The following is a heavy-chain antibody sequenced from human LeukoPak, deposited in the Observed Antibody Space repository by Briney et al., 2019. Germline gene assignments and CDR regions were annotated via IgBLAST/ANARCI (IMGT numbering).Heavy chain of an antibody. J-gene: IGHJ3*02. V-gene: IGHV3-73*01. Sequence: GGSLRLSCAASGFTFCGSAMHWVREAFGKGLWRVGRIRSKGNSYATAYAASVTGRFTISRDDSKNTAYLQMNSLKTEHTAVYYCSRHDSSIVGGNDAFDICRQGTKLSVSS. CDR1: GFTFCGSA. D-gene: IGHD1-26*01. CDR2: IRSKGNSYAT. CDR3: SRHDSSIVGGNDAFDI.